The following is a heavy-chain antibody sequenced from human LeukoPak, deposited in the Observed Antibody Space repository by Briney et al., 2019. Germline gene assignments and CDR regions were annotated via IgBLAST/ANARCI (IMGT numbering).Heavy chain of an antibody. CDR3: ARRRYYDGSGYLE. V-gene: IGHV4-39*01. Sequence: SETLSLTCSVSGDSVSRSDSYWDWIRQPPGKGLEWVGTIYYSGRTYYSPSLKSRVTMSVDPSNNQFSLTLRSVTAADTAVYYCARRRYYDGSGYLEWGQGTLLSVSS. CDR1: GDSVSRSDSY. D-gene: IGHD3-22*01. J-gene: IGHJ1*01. CDR2: IYYSGRT.